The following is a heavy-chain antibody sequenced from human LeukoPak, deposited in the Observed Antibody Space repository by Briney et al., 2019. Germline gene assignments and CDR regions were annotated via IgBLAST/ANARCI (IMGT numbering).Heavy chain of an antibody. V-gene: IGHV4-59*08. D-gene: IGHD3-10*01. Sequence: SETLSLTCSVSGGSISSYYWSWIRQPPGKGLEWIGYIYYSGSTNYNPSLKSRVTISVDTSKNQFSLKVSSVTAADTAVYYCASNYYGSGSLDYWGQGNLVTVSS. CDR1: GGSISSYY. J-gene: IGHJ4*02. CDR2: IYYSGST. CDR3: ASNYYGSGSLDY.